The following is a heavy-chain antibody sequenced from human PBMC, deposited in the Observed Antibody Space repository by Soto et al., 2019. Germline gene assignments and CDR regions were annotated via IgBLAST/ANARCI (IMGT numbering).Heavy chain of an antibody. CDR1: GGSISSYY. CDR3: AREGDYYDSSGYSSRP. CDR2: IYTSGST. J-gene: IGHJ4*02. D-gene: IGHD3-22*01. V-gene: IGHV4-4*07. Sequence: SETLSLTCTVSGGSISSYYLSWMRQPAGKGLEWIGRIYTSGSTNYNPSLKSRVTMSVDTSKNQFSLKLSSVTAADTAVYYCAREGDYYDSSGYSSRPWGQGTLVTVSS.